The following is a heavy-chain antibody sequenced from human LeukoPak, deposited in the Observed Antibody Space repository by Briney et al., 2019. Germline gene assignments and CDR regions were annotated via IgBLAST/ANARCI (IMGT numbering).Heavy chain of an antibody. CDR2: VYSSGNT. CDR1: GGSIINYF. D-gene: IGHD6-13*01. J-gene: IGHJ4*02. V-gene: IGHV4-59*08. Sequence: SETLSLTCTVSGGSIINYFWSWIRQPPGKGLEWIGYVYSSGNTYSNPSLNGRVTISLDTSKNQFSLMLSSVIAADTAVYYCARHSSPAAKDYWGQGTLVTVSS. CDR3: ARHSSPAAKDY.